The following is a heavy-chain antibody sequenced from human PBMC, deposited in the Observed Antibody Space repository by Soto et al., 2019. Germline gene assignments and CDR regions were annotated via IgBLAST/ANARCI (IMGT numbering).Heavy chain of an antibody. CDR1: GGSFSGYY. D-gene: IGHD6-19*01. J-gene: IGHJ4*02. V-gene: IGHV4-34*01. CDR3: ARGEFVSKNSSGWYYFDY. Sequence: PSETLSLTCAVYGGSFSGYYWSWIRQPPGKGLEWIGGINHSGSTNHNPSLKSRVTISVDTSKNQFSLKLSSVTAADTAVYYCARGEFVSKNSSGWYYFDYWGQGTLVTVSS. CDR2: INHSGST.